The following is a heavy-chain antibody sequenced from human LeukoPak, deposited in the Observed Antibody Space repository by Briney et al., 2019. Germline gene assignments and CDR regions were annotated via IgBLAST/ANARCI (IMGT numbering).Heavy chain of an antibody. D-gene: IGHD6-6*01. Sequence: PSETLSLTCAVSGGSISSSNWWSWVRQPPGKGLEWIGEIYHSGSTNYTPSLKSRVIISVDKSKNQFSLKLSSVTAADTAVYYCARGGSSSSYFDYWGQGTLVTVSS. CDR2: IYHSGST. CDR1: GGSISSSNW. J-gene: IGHJ4*02. V-gene: IGHV4-4*02. CDR3: ARGGSSSSYFDY.